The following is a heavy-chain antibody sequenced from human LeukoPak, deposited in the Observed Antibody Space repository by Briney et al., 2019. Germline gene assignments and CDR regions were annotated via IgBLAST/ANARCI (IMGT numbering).Heavy chain of an antibody. V-gene: IGHV1-18*01. J-gene: IGHJ4*02. CDR1: GYTFTSYG. CDR3: ASHSMVRGGGRFDY. CDR2: ISAYNGNT. Sequence: ASVKVSCKASGYTFTSYGISWVRQAPGQGLEWMGWISAYNGNTNYAQKLQGRVTMTTDTSTSTAYMELRSLRSDDTAVYYCASHSMVRGGGRFDYWGQGTLVTVSS. D-gene: IGHD3-10*01.